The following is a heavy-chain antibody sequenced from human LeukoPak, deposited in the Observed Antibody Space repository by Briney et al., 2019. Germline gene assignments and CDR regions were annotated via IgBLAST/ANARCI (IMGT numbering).Heavy chain of an antibody. V-gene: IGHV3-21*01. CDR2: ISSGSIEI. D-gene: IGHD6-13*01. CDR1: EFTFSSYR. J-gene: IGHJ4*02. Sequence: GGSLRLSCAASEFTFSSYRMDWVRQAPGKGLEWVASISSGSIEIYYADAVKGRFTISRDNAKNSLYLQMSSLRGEDTAVYYCARGGYSHYDYWGPGTLVTVSS. CDR3: ARGGYSHYDY.